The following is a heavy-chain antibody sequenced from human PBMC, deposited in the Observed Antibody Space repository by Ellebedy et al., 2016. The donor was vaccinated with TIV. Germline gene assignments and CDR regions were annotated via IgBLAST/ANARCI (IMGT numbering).Heavy chain of an antibody. CDR2: INPNSSAT. Sequence: ASVKVSCKASGYTFTGYYMHWLRQAPGQGLEWLGWINPNSSATKFAQKFQGRVTMTRDTSISTAYMDLSRLRSDDTAVYYCARDPPRTGDSYFDLWGRGTLVTVSS. CDR3: ARDPPRTGDSYFDL. J-gene: IGHJ2*01. D-gene: IGHD1-1*01. CDR1: GYTFTGYY. V-gene: IGHV1-2*02.